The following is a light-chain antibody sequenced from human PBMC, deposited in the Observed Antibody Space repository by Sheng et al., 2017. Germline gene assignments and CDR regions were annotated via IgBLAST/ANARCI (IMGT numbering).Light chain of an antibody. CDR3: QQYYEIPLT. Sequence: IQMTQSPSSLSASVGDRVTITCRASQDISNSLAWYQQKPGKAPKLLLFAASRLESGVPSRFTGSGSGTDHTLTISSLQPEDFATYYCQQYYEIPLTFGGGTKVEVK. CDR2: AAS. V-gene: IGKV1-NL1*01. CDR1: QDISNS. J-gene: IGKJ4*01.